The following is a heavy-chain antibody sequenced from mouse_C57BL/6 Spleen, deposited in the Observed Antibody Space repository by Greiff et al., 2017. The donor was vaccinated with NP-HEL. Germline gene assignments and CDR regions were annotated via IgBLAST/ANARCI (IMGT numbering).Heavy chain of an antibody. D-gene: IGHD1-1*01. J-gene: IGHJ4*01. V-gene: IGHV1-64*01. CDR1: GYTFTSYW. CDR3: ARSPITTVVATEAMDY. CDR2: IHPNSGST. Sequence: QVQLQQPGAELVKPGASVKLSCKASGYTFTSYWMHWVKQRPGQGLEWIGMIHPNSGSTNYNEKFKSKATLTVAKSSSTAYMQLSSLTSEDSAVYYCARSPITTVVATEAMDYWGQGTSVTVSS.